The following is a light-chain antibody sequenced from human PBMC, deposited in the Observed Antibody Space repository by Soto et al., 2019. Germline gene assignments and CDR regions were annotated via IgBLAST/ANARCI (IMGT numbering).Light chain of an antibody. J-gene: IGKJ4*02. CDR2: LGS. V-gene: IGKV2-28*01. Sequence: VMTQSPLSLPVTPGEPASISCRSSQSLLHSNGYNYLSWYLQKPGQSPQLLIYLGSNRASGVSGRFGGGGPGTDFTLKISREEAEDGGFYDCMHGLHSPLRCGGGIRVEVK. CDR1: QSLLHSNGYNY. CDR3: MHGLHSPLR.